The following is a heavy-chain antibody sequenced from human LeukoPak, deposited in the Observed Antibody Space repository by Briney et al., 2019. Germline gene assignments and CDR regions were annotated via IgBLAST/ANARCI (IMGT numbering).Heavy chain of an antibody. CDR2: IYYSGST. Sequence: SETLSLTCTVSGGSISSSSYYWGWIRQPPGKGLEWIGSIYYSGSTYYNPSLKSRVTISVDTSKHQFSLKLSSVTAADTAVYYCASQRGYSYGYYDYWGQGTLVTVSS. CDR1: GGSISSSSYY. CDR3: ASQRGYSYGYYDY. V-gene: IGHV4-39*01. D-gene: IGHD5-18*01. J-gene: IGHJ4*02.